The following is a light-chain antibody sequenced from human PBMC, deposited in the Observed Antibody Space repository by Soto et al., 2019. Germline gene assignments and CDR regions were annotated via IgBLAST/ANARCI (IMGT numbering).Light chain of an antibody. CDR3: QQSYSTPIFT. CDR1: QSSGNY. Sequence: DIQLTQSPSSLSASVGDRVTITCRASQSSGNYLNWYQQKPGKAPKLLIYAASSLESGVPSRFSGSGSGTHFTLTISSLQPEDFATYYCQQSYSTPIFTFGPGTKVDIK. V-gene: IGKV1-39*01. CDR2: AAS. J-gene: IGKJ3*01.